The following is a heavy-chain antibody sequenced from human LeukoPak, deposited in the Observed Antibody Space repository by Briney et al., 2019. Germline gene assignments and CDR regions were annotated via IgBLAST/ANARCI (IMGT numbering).Heavy chain of an antibody. CDR2: IYNGGST. D-gene: IGHD2-2*01. CDR1: GFSVSRIY. J-gene: IGHJ5*02. Sequence: PGGSPRLSCAASGFSVSRIYMTWVRQAPGKGLEWVSVIYNGGSTFYADAVEGRFTISRDSSKNMVYLQMNSLRTEDTAVYYCARDRCSGTSCYGGFDPWGQGTLVSVSA. CDR3: ARDRCSGTSCYGGFDP. V-gene: IGHV3-66*02.